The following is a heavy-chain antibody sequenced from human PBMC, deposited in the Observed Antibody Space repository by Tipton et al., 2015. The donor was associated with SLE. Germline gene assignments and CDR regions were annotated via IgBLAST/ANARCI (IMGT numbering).Heavy chain of an antibody. J-gene: IGHJ6*02. CDR2: IIPVISIT. V-gene: IGHV1-69*09. CDR3: ASRATVTSFYYGLDV. CDR1: GGTFNSFG. Sequence: QLVQSGAEVKKTGSSVKVSCKASGGTFNSFGISWVRQAPGQGLEWMGTIIPVISITTYAQKFQGRVTITTDESTSTAYMELSSLRSEDTAVYYCASRATVTSFYYGLDVWGQGTTVTVSS. D-gene: IGHD4-17*01.